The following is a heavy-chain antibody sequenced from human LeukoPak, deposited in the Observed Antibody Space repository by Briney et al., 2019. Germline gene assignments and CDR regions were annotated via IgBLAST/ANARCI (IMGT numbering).Heavy chain of an antibody. CDR3: ARIYCSSTSCLPSPYYYYMDV. CDR1: GGSISSGSYY. V-gene: IGHV4-61*02. J-gene: IGHJ6*03. D-gene: IGHD2-2*01. Sequence: SETLSLTCTVSGGSISSGSYYWSWIRQPAGKGLEWIGRIYTSGSTNYNPSLKSRVTISVDTSKNQFSLKLSSVTAADTAVYYCARIYCSSTSCLPSPYYYYMDVWGKGTTVTISS. CDR2: IYTSGST.